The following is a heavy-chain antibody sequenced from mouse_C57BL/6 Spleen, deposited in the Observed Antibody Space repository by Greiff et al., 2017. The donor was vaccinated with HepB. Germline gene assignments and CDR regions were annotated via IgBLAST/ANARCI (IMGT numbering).Heavy chain of an antibody. Sequence: DVMLVESGGGLVKPGGSLKLSCAASGFTFSSYAMSWVRQTPEKRLEWVATISDGGSYTYYPDNVKGRFTISRDNAKNNLYLQMSHLKSEDTAMYYCALDGYYAWFAYWGQGTLVTVSA. V-gene: IGHV5-4*03. D-gene: IGHD2-3*01. CDR1: GFTFSSYA. CDR3: ALDGYYAWFAY. CDR2: ISDGGSYT. J-gene: IGHJ3*01.